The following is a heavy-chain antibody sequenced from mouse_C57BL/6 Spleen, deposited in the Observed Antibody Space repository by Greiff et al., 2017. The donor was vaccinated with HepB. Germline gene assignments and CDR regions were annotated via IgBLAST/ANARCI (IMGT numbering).Heavy chain of an antibody. V-gene: IGHV5-17*01. D-gene: IGHD3-3*01. CDR1: GFTFSDDG. J-gene: IGHJ3*01. Sequence: EVHLVESGGGLVKPGGSLKLSCAASGFTFSDDGMHWVRQAPAKGLEWVAYSSGGSSTIYYADKVKGRFTISRDNAQNTLFLQMTSLRSEDTAMYYCATGGTLFAYWGQGTLVTVSA. CDR2: SSGGSSTI. CDR3: ATGGTLFAY.